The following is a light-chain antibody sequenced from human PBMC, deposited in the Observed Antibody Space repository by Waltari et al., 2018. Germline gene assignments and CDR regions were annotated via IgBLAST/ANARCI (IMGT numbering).Light chain of an antibody. CDR2: AAS. J-gene: IGKJ4*01. CDR1: QNVRN. Sequence: EIVLTQSPATLSLSPGEGATLSCRTSQNVRNLAWYQQKPGQAPRLLIYAASTRVTGIPDRFSGGGSGTDFTLNISRLEPADFAVYYCQRSGLSPPLTFGGGTKVEIK. CDR3: QRSGLSPPLT. V-gene: IGKV3-20*01.